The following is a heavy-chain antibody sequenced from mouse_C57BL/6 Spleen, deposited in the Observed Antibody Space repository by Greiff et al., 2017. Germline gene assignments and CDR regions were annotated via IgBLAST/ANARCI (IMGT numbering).Heavy chain of an antibody. CDR2: IDPENGDT. Sequence: VQLQQSGAELVRPGASVKLSCTASGFNIKDDYMHWVKQRPEQGLEWIGWIDPENGDTEYASKFQGKATITADTSSNTAYLQLSSLTSKDTAVYYCTPIDSSGSYAMDYWGQGTSVTVSS. J-gene: IGHJ4*01. CDR3: TPIDSSGSYAMDY. D-gene: IGHD3-2*02. V-gene: IGHV14-4*01. CDR1: GFNIKDDY.